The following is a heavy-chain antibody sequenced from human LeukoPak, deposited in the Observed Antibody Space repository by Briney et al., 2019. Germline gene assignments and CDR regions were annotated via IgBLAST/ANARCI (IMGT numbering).Heavy chain of an antibody. CDR2: IYTSGST. V-gene: IGHV4-4*07. D-gene: IGHD3-10*01. Sequence: SETLSLTCTVSGGSISSYYWSWIRQPAGKGLEWIGRIYTSGSTNYNPSLKSRVTMSVDTSKNQFSLKLSSVTAADTAVYYCAKDHSLYGSGSVDYWGQGTLVTVSS. J-gene: IGHJ4*02. CDR1: GGSISSYY. CDR3: AKDHSLYGSGSVDY.